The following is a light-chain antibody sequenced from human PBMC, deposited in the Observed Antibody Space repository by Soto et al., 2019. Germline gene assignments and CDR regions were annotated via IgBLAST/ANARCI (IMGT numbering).Light chain of an antibody. CDR2: GNS. Sequence: QSVLTQPPSVSGAPGQRVTFSCTGSSSNIGAGYDVHWYQQLPGTAPKLLIYGNSNRPSGVPDRFSGSKSGTSASLAITGLQAEDEADYYCQSYDSSLSALFGGGTKL. J-gene: IGLJ3*02. CDR1: SSNIGAGYD. V-gene: IGLV1-40*01. CDR3: QSYDSSLSAL.